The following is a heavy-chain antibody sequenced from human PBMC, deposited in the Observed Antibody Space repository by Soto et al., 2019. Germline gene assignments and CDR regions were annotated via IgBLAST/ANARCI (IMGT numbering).Heavy chain of an antibody. Sequence: SETLSLTCAVSGGSISSSNWWSWVRQPPGKGLEWNVEIYHSGSTNYNPSLKSPVTLSVDKSKNQFPLKPSSVTAADTAVYYCARVRREYDNSGPVDYWGQGTLVTVSS. CDR3: ARVRREYDNSGPVDY. CDR2: IYHSGST. CDR1: GGSISSSNW. D-gene: IGHD3-22*01. J-gene: IGHJ4*02. V-gene: IGHV4-4*02.